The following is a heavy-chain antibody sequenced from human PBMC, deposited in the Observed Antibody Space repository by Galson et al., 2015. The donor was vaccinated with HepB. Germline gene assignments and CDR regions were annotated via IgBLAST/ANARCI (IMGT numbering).Heavy chain of an antibody. V-gene: IGHV3-30*04. CDR2: ISYDGSNK. J-gene: IGHJ6*02. CDR3: ARDHSPLRFLEWLGDYCYGMDV. D-gene: IGHD3-3*01. Sequence: SLRLSCAASGFTFSSYAMHWVRQAPGKGLEWVAVISYDGSNKYYADSVKGRFTISRDNSKNTLYLQMNSLRAEDTAVYYCARDHSPLRFLEWLGDYCYGMDVWGQGTTVTVSS. CDR1: GFTFSSYA.